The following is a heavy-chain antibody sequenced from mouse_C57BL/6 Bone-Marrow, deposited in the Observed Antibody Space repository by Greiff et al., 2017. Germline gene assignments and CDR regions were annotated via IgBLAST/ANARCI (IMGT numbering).Heavy chain of an antibody. CDR3: ARTNGYGYWYFDV. V-gene: IGHV1-36*01. CDR1: GFTFTDYY. J-gene: IGHJ1*03. Sequence: EVMLVESGPVLVKPGPSVKISCKASGFTFTDYYMHWVKQSHGKSLEWIGLVYPYNGGTSYNQKFKGKATLTVDTSSSTAYMELNSLTSEDSAVYYCARTNGYGYWYFDVWGTGTTVTVSS. D-gene: IGHD2-2*01. CDR2: VYPYNGGT.